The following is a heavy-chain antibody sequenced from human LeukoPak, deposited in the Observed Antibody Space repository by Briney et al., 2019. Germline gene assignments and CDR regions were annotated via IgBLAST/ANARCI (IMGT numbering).Heavy chain of an antibody. CDR2: IYYSGST. J-gene: IGHJ5*02. D-gene: IGHD6-19*01. CDR1: GGSVSSGSYY. V-gene: IGHV4-61*01. Sequence: PSETLSLTCTVSGGSVSSGSYYWSWIRQPPGKGLEWIGYIYYSGSTNYNPSLKSRVTISVDTSKNQFSLKLSSVTAADTAVYYCTRGGTTVAGTFWFDPWGQGTLVTVSS. CDR3: TRGGTTVAGTFWFDP.